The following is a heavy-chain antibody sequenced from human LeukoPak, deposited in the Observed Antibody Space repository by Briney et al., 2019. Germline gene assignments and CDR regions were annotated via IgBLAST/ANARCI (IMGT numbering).Heavy chain of an antibody. J-gene: IGHJ3*02. V-gene: IGHV4-4*02. CDR2: TYHSGST. D-gene: IGHD3-10*01. CDR1: GGSISSSNW. Sequence: SETLSLTFAVSGGSISSSNWWSWVRQPPGKGLEWIGETYHSGSTNYNPSLKSRFTISVDKSKNQFSLKLSSVTAADTAVYYCAVGGVYLRGGAEAFDIWGQGTMVTISS. CDR3: AVGGVYLRGGAEAFDI.